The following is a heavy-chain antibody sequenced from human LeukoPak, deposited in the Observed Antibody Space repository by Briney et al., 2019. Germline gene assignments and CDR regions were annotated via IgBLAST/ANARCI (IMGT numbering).Heavy chain of an antibody. V-gene: IGHV3-7*01. Sequence: GGSLRLFCAVSGYTFSNNWITWVRQAPGKGLEWVASIDHDGSQTFYVDSVKGRFTISRDNARNSAYLQMNSLRAEDTAVYYCARLMFLWPPIYFDYWSQGALVIVSS. CDR3: ARLMFLWPPIYFDY. CDR1: GYTFSNNW. D-gene: IGHD2-8*01. CDR2: IDHDGSQT. J-gene: IGHJ4*02.